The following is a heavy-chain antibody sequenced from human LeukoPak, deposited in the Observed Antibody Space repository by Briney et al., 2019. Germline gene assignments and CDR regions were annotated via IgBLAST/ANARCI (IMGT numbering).Heavy chain of an antibody. CDR3: ARDSRYNWNYARRGRYAFDI. V-gene: IGHV1-18*01. Sequence: ASVKVSCKASGYTFTSYGISWVRQAPGQGLEWMGWISAYNGNTNYAQKLQGRVTMTTDTSTSTAYMELRSLRSDDTAVYYCARDSRYNWNYARRGRYAFDIWGQGTMVTVSS. CDR1: GYTFTSYG. J-gene: IGHJ3*02. CDR2: ISAYNGNT. D-gene: IGHD1-7*01.